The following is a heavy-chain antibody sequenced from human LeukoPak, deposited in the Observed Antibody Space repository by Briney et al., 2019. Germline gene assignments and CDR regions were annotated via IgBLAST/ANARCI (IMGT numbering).Heavy chain of an antibody. D-gene: IGHD4-17*01. J-gene: IGHJ4*02. Sequence: ASVKVSCKASGGTFSSYAISWVRQAPGQGLEWMGGIIPIFGTANYAQKFQGRVTITADESTSTAYMELSSLRSEDTAVYYCATAFLTTVTFDYWGQGTLVTVSS. CDR3: ATAFLTTVTFDY. CDR2: IIPIFGTA. CDR1: GGTFSSYA. V-gene: IGHV1-69*01.